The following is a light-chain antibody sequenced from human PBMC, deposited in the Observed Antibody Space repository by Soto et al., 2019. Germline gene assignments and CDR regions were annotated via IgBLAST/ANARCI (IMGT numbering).Light chain of an antibody. CDR2: AAS. V-gene: IGKV1-39*01. Sequence: DIQMTQSPSSLSASVGDRVTITCRASQRISTFLSFYQQKPGKAPKLLIYAASTLQSGVPPRFSGSGSGTAFTLTITSVQPEDFAAYYCQQSYTTLPITFGQGTRLEIK. CDR1: QRISTF. J-gene: IGKJ5*01. CDR3: QQSYTTLPIT.